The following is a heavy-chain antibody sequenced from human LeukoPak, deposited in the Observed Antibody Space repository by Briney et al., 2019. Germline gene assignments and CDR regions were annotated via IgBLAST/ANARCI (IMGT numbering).Heavy chain of an antibody. D-gene: IGHD3-10*01. CDR2: IYHSGST. CDR3: ARDRRYYYGSGSYYMRYSDY. V-gene: IGHV4-30-2*01. J-gene: IGHJ4*02. Sequence: SQTLSLTCAVSGGSISSGGYSWSWIRQPPGKGLEWIGYIYHSGSTYYNPSLKSRVTISVDRFKNQFSLKLSSVTAADTAVYYCARDRRYYYGSGSYYMRYSDYWGQGTLVTVSS. CDR1: GGSISSGGYS.